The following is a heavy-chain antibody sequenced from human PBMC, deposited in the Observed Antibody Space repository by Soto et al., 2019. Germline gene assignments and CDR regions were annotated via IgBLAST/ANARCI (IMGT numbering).Heavy chain of an antibody. CDR3: ARHLPYYDILTGYYGYYMDV. Sequence: SETLSLTCTVSGGSISSSSYYWGWIRQPPGKGLEWIGSIYYSGSTYYNPSLKSRVTISVDTSKNQFSLKLSSVTAADTALYYFARHLPYYDILTGYYGYYMDVWGKGTTVTVSS. CDR1: GGSISSSSYY. D-gene: IGHD3-9*01. CDR2: IYYSGST. J-gene: IGHJ6*03. V-gene: IGHV4-39*01.